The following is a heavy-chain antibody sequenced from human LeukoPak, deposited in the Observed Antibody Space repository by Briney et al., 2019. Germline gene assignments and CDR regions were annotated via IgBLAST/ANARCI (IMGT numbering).Heavy chain of an antibody. CDR1: GFTFSSYG. J-gene: IGHJ4*02. Sequence: GGSLRLSCAASGFTFSSYGMHWVRQAPGKGLEWVAVISYDGSNKYYADSVKGRFTISRDNSKNTLYLQMNNLRAEDTAVYYCAKGPNYDILTGLDYWGQGALVTVS. V-gene: IGHV3-30*18. CDR2: ISYDGSNK. CDR3: AKGPNYDILTGLDY. D-gene: IGHD3-9*01.